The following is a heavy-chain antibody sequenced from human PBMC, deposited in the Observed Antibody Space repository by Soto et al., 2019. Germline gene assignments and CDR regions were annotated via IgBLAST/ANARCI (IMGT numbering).Heavy chain of an antibody. CDR2: IIPIFGTA. CDR1: GGTFSSYA. D-gene: IGHD3-22*01. J-gene: IGHJ4*02. CDR3: ARHTPADYYDSSGYSYYFDY. Sequence: QVQLVQSGAEVKKPGSSVKVSCKASGGTFSSYAISWVRQAPGQGLEWMGGIIPIFGTANYAQKFQGRVTIPADESTSTAYMELSSLRSEDTAVYYCARHTPADYYDSSGYSYYFDYWGQGTLVTVSS. V-gene: IGHV1-69*01.